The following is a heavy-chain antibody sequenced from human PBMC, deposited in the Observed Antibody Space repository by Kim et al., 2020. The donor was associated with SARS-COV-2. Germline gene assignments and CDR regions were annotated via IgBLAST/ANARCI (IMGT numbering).Heavy chain of an antibody. V-gene: IGHV5-51*01. CDR3: ATSANYYGSGSYPDY. D-gene: IGHD3-10*01. J-gene: IGHJ4*02. CDR1: GYSFTSYW. CDR2: IYPGDSDT. Sequence: GESLKISCKGSGYSFTSYWIGWVRQMPGKGLEWMGIIYPGDSDTRYSPSFQGQVTISADKSISTAYLQWSSLKASDTAMYYCATSANYYGSGSYPDYWGQGTLVTVSS.